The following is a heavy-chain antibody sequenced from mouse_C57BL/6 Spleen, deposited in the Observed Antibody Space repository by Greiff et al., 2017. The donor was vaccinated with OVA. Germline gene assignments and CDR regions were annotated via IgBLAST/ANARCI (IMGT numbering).Heavy chain of an antibody. CDR2: FYPGRGSI. CDR3: ARHATYYYGSSYDYFDY. Sequence: VQLQESGAELVKPGASVKLSCKASGYTFTEYTIHWVKQRSGQGLEWIGWFYPGRGSIKYNEKFKDKATLTADKSSSTVYMELSRLTSEDSAVYFCARHATYYYGSSYDYFDYWGQGTTLTVSS. V-gene: IGHV1-62-2*01. D-gene: IGHD1-1*01. CDR1: GYTFTEYT. J-gene: IGHJ2*01.